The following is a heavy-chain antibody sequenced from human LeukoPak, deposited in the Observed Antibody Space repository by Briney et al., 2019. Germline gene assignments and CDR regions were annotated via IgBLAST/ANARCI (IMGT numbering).Heavy chain of an antibody. CDR1: GYTFTSYD. J-gene: IGHJ5*02. D-gene: IGHD2-8*01. CDR2: MNPNGGNT. CDR3: ARRPSMVRRRNWFDP. V-gene: IGHV1-8*01. Sequence: GASVKVSCKASGYTFTSYDINWVRQATGQGLEWMGWMNPNGGNTGYAQKFQGRVTMTRNTSISTAYMELSSLRSEDTAVYYCARRPSMVRRRNWFDPWGQGTLVTVSS.